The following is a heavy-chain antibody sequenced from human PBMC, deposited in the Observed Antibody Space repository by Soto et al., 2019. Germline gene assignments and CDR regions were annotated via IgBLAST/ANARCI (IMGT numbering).Heavy chain of an antibody. CDR1: GGSINDYY. D-gene: IGHD6-13*01. CDR2: IYHSGTT. J-gene: IGHJ5*02. Sequence: QVHLQESGPGLVKPSETLSLTCTVSGGSINDYYWSWIRQPPGKGLEWIGYIYHSGTTNYNPTLKRRGTISVDTSKNQFSLELRSVTAADTAVYYCARDGLRVAVVGDNWFDPWGQGTLVTVSS. V-gene: IGHV4-59*01. CDR3: ARDGLRVAVVGDNWFDP.